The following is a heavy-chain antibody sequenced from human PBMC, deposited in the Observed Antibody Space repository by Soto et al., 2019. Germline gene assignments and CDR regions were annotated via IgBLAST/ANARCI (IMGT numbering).Heavy chain of an antibody. V-gene: IGHV1-3*01. CDR1: GYTFTSYA. D-gene: IGHD1-26*01. CDR2: INAGNGNT. CDR3: ARDHPDPIVGATWFDP. Sequence: QVQLVQSGAEVKKPGASVKVSCKASGYTFTSYAMHWVRQAPGQRLEWMGWINAGNGNTKYSQKFQGRVTITRDTSASTAYMELSSLRSEDTAVYYCARDHPDPIVGATWFDPWGQGILVTVSS. J-gene: IGHJ5*02.